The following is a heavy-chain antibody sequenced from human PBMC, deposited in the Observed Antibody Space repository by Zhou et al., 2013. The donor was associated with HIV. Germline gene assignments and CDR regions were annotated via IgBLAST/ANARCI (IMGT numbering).Heavy chain of an antibody. V-gene: IGHV1-69*05. Sequence: QVQLXQSGAEVKKPGSSVKVSCKASGGTFNNYAFSWVRQAPGQRLEWMGGIIPIFGTTNYAQNFQGRVTITTDEGTSTAYMELRSLRSEDTAVYYCVTRGGNYYDSGGEDYFDYWGQGTLVTVSS. J-gene: IGHJ4*02. CDR1: GGTFNNYA. CDR2: IIPIFGTT. D-gene: IGHD3-22*01. CDR3: VTRGGNYYDSGGEDYFDY.